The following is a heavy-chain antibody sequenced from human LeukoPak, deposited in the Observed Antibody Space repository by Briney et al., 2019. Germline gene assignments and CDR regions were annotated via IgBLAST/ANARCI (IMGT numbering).Heavy chain of an antibody. D-gene: IGHD2-2*01. CDR1: GFTFGDYA. CDR2: IRSKAYGGTT. V-gene: IGHV3-49*04. CDR3: TPGPRYCSSTSCWTFDY. J-gene: IGHJ4*02. Sequence: GGSLRLSCTASGFTFGDYAMSWVRQAPGKGLEWVGFIRSKAYGGTTEYAASVKGRFTISRDDSKSIAYLQMHSLKTEDTAVYYCTPGPRYCSSTSCWTFDYWGQGTLVTVSS.